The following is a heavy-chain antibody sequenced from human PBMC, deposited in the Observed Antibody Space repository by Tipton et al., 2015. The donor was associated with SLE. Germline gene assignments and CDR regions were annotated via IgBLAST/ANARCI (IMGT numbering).Heavy chain of an antibody. CDR3: ARQPLEYYLDY. J-gene: IGHJ4*02. D-gene: IGHD6-13*01. V-gene: IGHV3-23*03. Sequence: SLRLSCAVSGFTFRSYSMSWVRQAPGKGLEWVSVIYTGGSTYYVDSVKGRFTISRDNSKNTLYLQMNSLRAEDTAVYYCARQPLEYYLDYWGQGNLVTVSS. CDR1: GFTFRSYS. CDR2: IYTGGST.